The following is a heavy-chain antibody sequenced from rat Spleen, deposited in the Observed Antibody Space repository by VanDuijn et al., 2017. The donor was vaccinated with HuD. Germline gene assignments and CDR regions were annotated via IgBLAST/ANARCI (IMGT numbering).Heavy chain of an antibody. D-gene: IGHD1-6*01. CDR3: ARELWIGSFGY. V-gene: IGHV1-43*01. CDR2: INTGSGTT. J-gene: IGHJ3*01. Sequence: QVQLQQSGAELAKPGSSVKISCKVSGYTFTTYYINWIKQTTGQGLDYIGYINTGSGTTNYNEKFRGKATLTVDKSSRTAFMHLDSLTPDDSAVFYCARELWIGSFGYWGQGTLVSVSS. CDR1: GYTFTTYY.